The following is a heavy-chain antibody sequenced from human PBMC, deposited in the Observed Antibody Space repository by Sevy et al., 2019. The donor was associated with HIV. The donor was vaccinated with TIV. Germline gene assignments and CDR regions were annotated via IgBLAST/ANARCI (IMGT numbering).Heavy chain of an antibody. CDR2: ISYDGSNK. J-gene: IGHJ5*02. CDR1: GFTFSSYA. CDR3: ARDAPVGATTFWFDP. Sequence: GGSLRLSCAASGFTFSSYAMHWVRQAPGKGLEWVAVISYDGSNKYYADSVKGRFTISRDNSKNTLYLQMNSLRAEETAVYYCARDAPVGATTFWFDPWGQGTLVTVSS. V-gene: IGHV3-30-3*01. D-gene: IGHD1-26*01.